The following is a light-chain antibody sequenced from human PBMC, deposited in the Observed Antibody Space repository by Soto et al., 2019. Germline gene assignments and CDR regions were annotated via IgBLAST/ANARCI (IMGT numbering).Light chain of an antibody. V-gene: IGLV1-40*01. CDR2: QNN. J-gene: IGLJ2*01. Sequence: QSVLTQPPSVSGAPGQRVSISCTGSSSNIGAGYDVHWYEHLPGTAPKLLIYQNNHRPSGVPDRFSGSKSGTSASLAITGLRSEDEADYYCQSYDSSLSAVVFGGGTKLTVL. CDR3: QSYDSSLSAVV. CDR1: SSNIGAGYD.